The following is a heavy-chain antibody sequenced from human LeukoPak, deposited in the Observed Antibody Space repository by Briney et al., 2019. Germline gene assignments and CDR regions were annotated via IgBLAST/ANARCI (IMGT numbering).Heavy chain of an antibody. CDR2: ISWNSGSI. V-gene: IGHV3-9*01. Sequence: GGSLRLSCAASGFTFSSYAMHWVRQAPGKGLEWVSGISWNSGSIDYADSVKGRFTISRDNAKNSLYLQMNSLRAEDTALYYCAKAPYSSGRYNWFDPWGQGTLVTVSS. CDR3: AKAPYSSGRYNWFDP. D-gene: IGHD6-19*01. J-gene: IGHJ5*02. CDR1: GFTFSSYA.